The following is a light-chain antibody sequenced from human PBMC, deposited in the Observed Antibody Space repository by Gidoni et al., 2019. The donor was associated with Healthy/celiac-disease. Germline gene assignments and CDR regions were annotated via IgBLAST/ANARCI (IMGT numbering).Light chain of an antibody. Sequence: DIQMTQSPSSLSASVGDRVTITCRASQSISSYLNWYQQKPGKAPKLLIYAASSLQSGVPSRFSGSGSGTDFTLTISSLQPEDFATYYCRQSYSTLWTFXQXTKVEIK. CDR2: AAS. CDR1: QSISSY. J-gene: IGKJ1*01. V-gene: IGKV1-39*01. CDR3: RQSYSTLWT.